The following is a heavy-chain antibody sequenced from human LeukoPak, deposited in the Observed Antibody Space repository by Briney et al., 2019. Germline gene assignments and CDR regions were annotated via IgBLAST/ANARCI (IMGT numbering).Heavy chain of an antibody. Sequence: SETLSLTCTVSGGSISSSSYYWGWIRQPPEKGLEWIGSIYYSGSTYYNPSLKSRVTISVDTSKNQFSLKLSSVTAADTAVYYCARQSGYCSGGSCYSHFDYWGQGTLVTVSS. D-gene: IGHD2-15*01. J-gene: IGHJ4*02. V-gene: IGHV4-39*01. CDR1: GGSISSSSYY. CDR3: ARQSGYCSGGSCYSHFDY. CDR2: IYYSGST.